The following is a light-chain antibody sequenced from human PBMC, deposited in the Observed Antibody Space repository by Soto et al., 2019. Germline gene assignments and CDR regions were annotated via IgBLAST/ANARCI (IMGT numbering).Light chain of an antibody. CDR1: QSVSSY. CDR3: QQRSNWPLT. Sequence: EIVLTQSPATLSLSPGERATLSCRASQSVSSYLAWYQQKPGQAPRLLIYDASNRATGIPARFSGSGSGTDFTLPISSLEPEDCAVYYCQQRSNWPLTFGGGTKVEIK. CDR2: DAS. V-gene: IGKV3-11*01. J-gene: IGKJ4*01.